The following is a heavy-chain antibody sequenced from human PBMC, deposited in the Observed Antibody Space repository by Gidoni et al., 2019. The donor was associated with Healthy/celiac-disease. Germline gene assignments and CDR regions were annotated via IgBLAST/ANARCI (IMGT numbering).Heavy chain of an antibody. CDR3: ARDLGVNYDSSGYYTDY. J-gene: IGHJ4*02. CDR1: GGTISTHP. D-gene: IGHD3-22*01. V-gene: IGHV1-69*01. Sequence: QVQLVQSGAEVKKPGSSVKVSCKASGGTISTHPIRWVRQAPGQGVEWLGGIIPIFGTANYAQKFQGRVTITADESTSTAYMELSSLRSEDTAVYYCARDLGVNYDSSGYYTDYWGQGTLVTVSS. CDR2: IIPIFGTA.